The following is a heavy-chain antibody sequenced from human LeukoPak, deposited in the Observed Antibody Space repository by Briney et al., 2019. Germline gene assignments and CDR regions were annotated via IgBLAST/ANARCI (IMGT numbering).Heavy chain of an antibody. D-gene: IGHD3-22*01. Sequence: TSSETLPLTCTVSGGSVSSGSYYWSWIRQPPGKGLEWIGYIYYSGGTNYNPSLKSRVTISLDTSKNQFSLKLSSVTAADTAVYYCARGGGKWLSSYGMDVWGQGTTVIVSS. CDR3: ARGGGKWLSSYGMDV. CDR1: GGSVSSGSYY. J-gene: IGHJ6*01. V-gene: IGHV4-61*01. CDR2: IYYSGGT.